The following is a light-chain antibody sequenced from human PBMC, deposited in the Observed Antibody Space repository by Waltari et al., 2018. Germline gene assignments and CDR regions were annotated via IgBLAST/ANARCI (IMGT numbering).Light chain of an antibody. CDR3: QQSYNTPWT. CDR1: QSISSY. V-gene: IGKV1-39*01. CDR2: AAS. J-gene: IGKJ1*01. Sequence: DIQMTQSPSSLSASVGDRVTITCRASQSISSYLNWYQQKPGKAPKLLIYAASSLQIGVPSRFSGSGSETYFTLTISSLQPEDFATYYCQQSYNTPWTFGQGTKVEIK.